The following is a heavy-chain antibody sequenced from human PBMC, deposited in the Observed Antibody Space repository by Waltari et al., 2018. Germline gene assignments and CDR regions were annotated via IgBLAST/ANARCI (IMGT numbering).Heavy chain of an antibody. CDR3: ARGASSSAHYGMDV. D-gene: IGHD6-6*01. CDR1: GGTFSSYA. V-gene: IGHV1-69*05. CDR2: IIPIFVTA. J-gene: IGHJ6*02. Sequence: QVQLVQSGAEVNKPGSSVKVSCKASGGTFSSYAISWVRQAPGQWLELMGGIIPIFVTANYAQKFQGRVTITTDESTSTAYMELSSLRSEDTAVYYCARGASSSAHYGMDVWGQGTTVTVSS.